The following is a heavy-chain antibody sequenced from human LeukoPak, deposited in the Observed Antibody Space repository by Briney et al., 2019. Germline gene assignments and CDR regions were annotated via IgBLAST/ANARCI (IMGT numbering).Heavy chain of an antibody. J-gene: IGHJ4*02. V-gene: IGHV3-66*01. Sequence: GGSLRLSCAASGFTVSSNYMSWVRQAPGKGLEWVSVIYSGGSTYYADSVKGRFTISRDNSKNTLYLQMNSLRAEDTAVYYCARDLYDSSGYYSPLWGQGTLVTVSS. CDR1: GFTVSSNY. CDR3: ARDLYDSSGYYSPL. D-gene: IGHD3-22*01. CDR2: IYSGGST.